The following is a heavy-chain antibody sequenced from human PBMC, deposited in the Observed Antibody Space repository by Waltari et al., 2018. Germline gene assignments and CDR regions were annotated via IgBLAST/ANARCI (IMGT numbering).Heavy chain of an antibody. CDR2: ISSSSSYI. V-gene: IGHV3-21*01. CDR3: ARAGGIAARALFDY. Sequence: EVQLVESGGGLVKPGGSLRLSCAASGFTFSSYSMNWVRQVPGKGLEWVSSISSSSSYIYYADSVKGRFTISRDNAKNSLYLQMNSLRAEDTAVYYCARAGGIAARALFDYWGQGTLVTVSS. D-gene: IGHD6-6*01. CDR1: GFTFSSYS. J-gene: IGHJ4*02.